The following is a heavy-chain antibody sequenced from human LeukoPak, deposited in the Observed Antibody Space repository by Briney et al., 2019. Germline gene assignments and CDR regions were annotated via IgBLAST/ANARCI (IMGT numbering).Heavy chain of an antibody. V-gene: IGHV1-2*06. Sequence: ASVKVSCKASGYTFTGYYMHWVRQAPGLGLEWKGRINPNSGGTNYAQKFQGRVTMTRDTSISTAYMELSRLRSDDTAVYYCASEWAAAGQPNPYWDGMDVWGQGTTVTVSS. CDR1: GYTFTGYY. CDR3: ASEWAAAGQPNPYWDGMDV. CDR2: INPNSGGT. J-gene: IGHJ6*02. D-gene: IGHD6-13*01.